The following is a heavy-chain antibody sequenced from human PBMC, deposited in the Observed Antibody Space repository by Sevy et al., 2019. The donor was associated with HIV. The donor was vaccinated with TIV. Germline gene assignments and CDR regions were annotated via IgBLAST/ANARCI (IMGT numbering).Heavy chain of an antibody. D-gene: IGHD1-26*01. Sequence: GGSLRLSCTASGFIFGDYGMSWVRQAPGKGLEWIAFFKSKIHGGTTENAGSVKGRFTISRDDSKNIVYLQMSNLKTDGTAVYYCTRWSGSQSIFDYWGQGTLVTVSS. V-gene: IGHV3-49*04. CDR2: FKSKIHGGTT. CDR1: GFIFGDYG. J-gene: IGHJ4*02. CDR3: TRWSGSQSIFDY.